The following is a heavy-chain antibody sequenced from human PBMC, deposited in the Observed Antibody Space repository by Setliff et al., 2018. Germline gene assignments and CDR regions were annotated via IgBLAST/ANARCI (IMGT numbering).Heavy chain of an antibody. CDR3: ASGAAADAFHI. D-gene: IGHD6-25*01. V-gene: IGHV1-69*05. Sequence: SVKVSCKASGDSFSNYAISWVRQAPGQGLEWMGGLIPMFGTPGYAQKFQDRVTITTDESTSTAYMELNSLTSEDTAVYFCASGAAADAFHIWGLGTMVTVSS. J-gene: IGHJ3*02. CDR2: LIPMFGTP. CDR1: GDSFSNYA.